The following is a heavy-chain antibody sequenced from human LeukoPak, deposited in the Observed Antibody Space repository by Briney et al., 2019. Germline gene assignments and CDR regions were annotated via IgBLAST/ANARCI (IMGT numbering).Heavy chain of an antibody. Sequence: SETLSLTCSVSGASISSYSWSWIRQTPGKGLEWIGYIYNSATTNYNPSLKSRLTISVDTSKNQIPLKLTSVTAADTAVYYCARNSSSSWGYYSMDVWGKGTTVTVSS. CDR1: GASISSYS. D-gene: IGHD6-13*01. V-gene: IGHV4-59*01. CDR2: IYNSATT. CDR3: ARNSSSSWGYYSMDV. J-gene: IGHJ6*03.